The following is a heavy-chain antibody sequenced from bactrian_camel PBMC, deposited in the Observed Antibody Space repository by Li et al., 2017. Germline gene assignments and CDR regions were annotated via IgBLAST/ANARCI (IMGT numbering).Heavy chain of an antibody. CDR1: GATVNAPC. J-gene: IGHJ4*01. D-gene: IGHD1*01. Sequence: VQLVESGGGSVQAGGSLRLSCAVSGATVNAPCMGWFRQAPGKEREGVAYINRAGYDVYADSVKGRFSVSEGNAKKTMYLQLRNLEPEDTAVYYCAADPAAKCPDWRPFTHWGQGTQVTVS. CDR2: INRAGYD. V-gene: IGHV3S53*01. CDR3: AADPAAKCPDWRPFTH.